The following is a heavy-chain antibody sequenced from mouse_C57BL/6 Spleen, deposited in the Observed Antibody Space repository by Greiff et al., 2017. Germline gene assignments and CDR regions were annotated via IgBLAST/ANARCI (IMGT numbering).Heavy chain of an antibody. CDR1: GYAFTNYL. V-gene: IGHV1-54*01. CDR2: INPGGGGT. CDR3: ARRNGTARFAY. J-gene: IGHJ3*01. Sequence: QVQLQQSGAELVRPGTSVKVSCKASGYAFTNYLIEWVQQRPGQGLEWIGVINPGGGGTNYNEKFKGQATLTADKSYSTAYMQLSSLTSEDSAVXFCARRNGTARFAYWGQGTLVTVSA. D-gene: IGHD3-3*01.